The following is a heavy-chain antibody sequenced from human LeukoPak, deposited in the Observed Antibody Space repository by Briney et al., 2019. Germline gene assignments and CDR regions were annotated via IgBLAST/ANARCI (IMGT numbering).Heavy chain of an antibody. CDR2: IYYSGST. J-gene: IGHJ4*02. CDR1: GGSISSSSYY. Sequence: PSETLPLTCTVSGGSISSSSYYWGWIRQPPGKGLEWIGSIYYSGSTYYNPSLKSRVTISVDTSKNQFSLKLSSVTAADTAVYYCARLSGNNFDYWGQGTLVTVSS. D-gene: IGHD1-14*01. CDR3: ARLSGNNFDY. V-gene: IGHV4-39*01.